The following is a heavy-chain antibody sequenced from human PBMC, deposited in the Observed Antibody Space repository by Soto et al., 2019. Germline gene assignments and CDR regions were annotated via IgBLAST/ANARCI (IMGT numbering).Heavy chain of an antibody. CDR3: AKVGDYDFWSGYYTSMNYYYYGMDV. CDR2: ISGSGGST. D-gene: IGHD3-3*01. V-gene: IGHV3-23*01. J-gene: IGHJ6*02. CDR1: GFTFSSYA. Sequence: GGSLRLSCAASGFTFSSYAMSWVRQAPGKGLEWVSAISGSGGSTYYADSVKGRFTISRDNSKNTLYLQMNGLRAEDTAVYYCAKVGDYDFWSGYYTSMNYYYYGMDVWGQGTTVTVSS.